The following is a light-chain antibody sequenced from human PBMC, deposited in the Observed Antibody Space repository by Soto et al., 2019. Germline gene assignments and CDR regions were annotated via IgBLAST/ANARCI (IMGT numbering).Light chain of an antibody. CDR2: GVS. CDR3: ISYTSSSTLEV. Sequence: QSALTQPASVSGSPGQSITISCTGTSSDVGGYNYVSWYQQHPGKAPKLMIYGVSNRPSGVSDRFSGSRSGNTASLTISGLQAEDESDYYCISYTSSSTLEVFGTGTKVTVL. J-gene: IGLJ1*01. V-gene: IGLV2-14*01. CDR1: SSDVGGYNY.